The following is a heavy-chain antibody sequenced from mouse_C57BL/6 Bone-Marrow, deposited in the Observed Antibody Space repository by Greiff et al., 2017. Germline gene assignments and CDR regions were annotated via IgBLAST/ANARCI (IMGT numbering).Heavy chain of an antibody. V-gene: IGHV1-69*01. CDR2: IDPSDSYT. Sequence: QVQLQQPGAELVMPGASVKLSCKASGYTFTSYWMHWVKQRPGQGLEWIGEIDPSDSYTNYNQKFKGKSTLTVDKSSSTAYMQLSSLTSEDSAVYDCARDYGSSYEAWFAYWGQGTLVTVSA. CDR1: GYTFTSYW. D-gene: IGHD1-1*01. J-gene: IGHJ3*01. CDR3: ARDYGSSYEAWFAY.